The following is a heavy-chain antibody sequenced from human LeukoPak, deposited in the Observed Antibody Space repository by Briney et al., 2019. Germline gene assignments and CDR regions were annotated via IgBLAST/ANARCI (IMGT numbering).Heavy chain of an antibody. CDR2: IYSSGST. V-gene: IGHV4-61*02. D-gene: IGHD6-13*01. Sequence: PSETLSLTCTVSGGSISSGSYYWSWIRQPAGKGLEWIGRIYSSGSTNYNPSLKSRVTISVDTSNNQFSLKLSSVTAADTAVYYCARHFPEAQAAAGTWVFDYWGQGTLVTVSS. J-gene: IGHJ4*02. CDR3: ARHFPEAQAAAGTWVFDY. CDR1: GGSISSGSYY.